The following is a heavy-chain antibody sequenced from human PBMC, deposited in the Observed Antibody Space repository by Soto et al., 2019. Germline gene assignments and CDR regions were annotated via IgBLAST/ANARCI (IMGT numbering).Heavy chain of an antibody. D-gene: IGHD5-12*01. CDR3: ARAQMATIHGVDY. CDR2: INPNTGGT. Sequence: ASVKVSCKASGYIFTSYYVHWVRQVPGQGLEWLGWINPNTGGTNYAQRFEGRVTMTRDTSISTAYMELSRLTTDDTAMYFCARAQMATIHGVDYWGQGTLVTVSS. J-gene: IGHJ4*02. CDR1: GYIFTSYY. V-gene: IGHV1-2*02.